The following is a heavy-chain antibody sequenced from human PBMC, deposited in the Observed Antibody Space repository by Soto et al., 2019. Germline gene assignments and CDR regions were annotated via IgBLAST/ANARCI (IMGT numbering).Heavy chain of an antibody. CDR3: ARGIIAAAGTYDAFDI. D-gene: IGHD6-13*01. CDR2: MNPNSGNT. CDR1: GYTFTSYD. J-gene: IGHJ3*02. Sequence: QVQLVQSGAEVKKPGASVKVSCKASGYTFTSYDINWVRQATGQGLGWMGWMNPNSGNTGYAQKFQGRVTMTXTTXIXRAYMELRSLRSEDTAVYYCARGIIAAAGTYDAFDIWGQGTMVTVSS. V-gene: IGHV1-8*01.